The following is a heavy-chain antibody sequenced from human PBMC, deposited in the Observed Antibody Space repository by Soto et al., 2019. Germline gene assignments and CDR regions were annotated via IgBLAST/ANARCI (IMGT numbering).Heavy chain of an antibody. D-gene: IGHD3-9*01. CDR1: GFTFSSYA. Sequence: GGALRLSCSASGFTFSSYAMHWVRQAPGKGLEYVSAISSNGGSTYYADSVKGRFTISRDNSKNTLYLQMSSLRAEDTAVYYCVCDGSHYDILTGSSDYWGQGTLVTVSS. J-gene: IGHJ4*02. CDR2: ISSNGGST. V-gene: IGHV3-64D*06. CDR3: VCDGSHYDILTGSSDY.